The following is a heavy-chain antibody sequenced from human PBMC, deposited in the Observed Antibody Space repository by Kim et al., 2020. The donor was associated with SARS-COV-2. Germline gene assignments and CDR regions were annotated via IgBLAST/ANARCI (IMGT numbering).Heavy chain of an antibody. Sequence: GGADSVKGLFTISGEHAKNSLDLQMNSLRAEETALYYCARRHRHSHSGLDVWGQGTTVTVSS. CDR3: ARRHRHSHSGLDV. D-gene: IGHD2-15*01. V-gene: IGHV3-20*03. J-gene: IGHJ6*02.